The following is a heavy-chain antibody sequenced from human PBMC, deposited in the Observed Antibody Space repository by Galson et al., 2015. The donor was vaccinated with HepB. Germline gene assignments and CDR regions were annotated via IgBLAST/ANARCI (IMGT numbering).Heavy chain of an antibody. J-gene: IGHJ3*02. Sequence: SLRLSCAGSGFTFSSYAMHWVRQAPGKGLEWVAVISFDGFNKYYADSVNGRFTISRDNSKNTLSLQMNSLSAEDTAVYYCARGRMVRGLSLRYDAVDIWGQGTMVTVSS. D-gene: IGHD3-10*01. CDR3: ARGRMVRGLSLRYDAVDI. CDR1: GFTFSSYA. CDR2: ISFDGFNK. V-gene: IGHV3-30*04.